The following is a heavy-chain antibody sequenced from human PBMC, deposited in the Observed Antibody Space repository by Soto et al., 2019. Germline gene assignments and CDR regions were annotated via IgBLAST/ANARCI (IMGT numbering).Heavy chain of an antibody. CDR3: AEYSGSYPVYNGLSL. CDR1: GFPFSTSA. Sequence: EVQLLESGGGLVQPGGSLRLSCAASGFPFSTSAMNWVRQAPGKGLEWVSIISGSSDAAYYAESVKGRFASSRDNSKNTLYLQMNSLRAEETAVYFCAEYSGSYPVYNGLSLWGQGTTVTVSP. CDR2: ISGSSDAA. D-gene: IGHD1-26*01. J-gene: IGHJ6*01. V-gene: IGHV3-23*01.